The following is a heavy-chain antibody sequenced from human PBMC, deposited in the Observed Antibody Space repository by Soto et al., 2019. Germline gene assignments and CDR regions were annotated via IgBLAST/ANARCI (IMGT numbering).Heavy chain of an antibody. D-gene: IGHD2-15*01. CDR1: GFTFSSYW. CDR2: IKQDGSEK. V-gene: IGHV3-7*01. CDR3: ARDVVVVAATSFDY. J-gene: IGHJ4*02. Sequence: GGSLRLSCAASGFTFSSYWMSWVRQAPGKGLEWVANIKQDGSEKYYVDSVKGRFTISRDNAKNSLYLQMNSLRAEDTAVYYCARDVVVVAATSFDYWGQGTLVTVSS.